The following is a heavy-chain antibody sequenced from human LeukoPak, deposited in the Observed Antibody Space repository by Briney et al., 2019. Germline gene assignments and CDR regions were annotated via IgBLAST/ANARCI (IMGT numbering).Heavy chain of an antibody. J-gene: IGHJ3*02. V-gene: IGHV3-23*01. Sequence: GGSLRLSCAASGFTFSDYAMNWVRQAPGKGLEWVSVVGGDDATHYTDSVKGRFTISRDNSKNTLSLQMNSLRLEDTAVYYCAKDSWSRNGIYDPFDIWGQGTMVTVSS. D-gene: IGHD2-8*01. CDR1: GFTFSDYA. CDR2: VGGDDAT. CDR3: AKDSWSRNGIYDPFDI.